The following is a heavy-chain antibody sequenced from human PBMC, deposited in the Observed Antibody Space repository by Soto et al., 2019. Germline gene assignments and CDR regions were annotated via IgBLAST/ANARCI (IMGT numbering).Heavy chain of an antibody. V-gene: IGHV3-66*01. CDR2: IYSGGST. J-gene: IGHJ3*02. Sequence: GGSLRLSCAASGFTVSSNYMSWVRQAPGKGLEWVSVIYSGGSTYYADSVKGRFTISRDNSKNALYLQMDSLRAEDTAVYYCARDLRRYGDYVLSAFDIWGQGTMVTVSS. D-gene: IGHD4-17*01. CDR1: GFTVSSNY. CDR3: ARDLRRYGDYVLSAFDI.